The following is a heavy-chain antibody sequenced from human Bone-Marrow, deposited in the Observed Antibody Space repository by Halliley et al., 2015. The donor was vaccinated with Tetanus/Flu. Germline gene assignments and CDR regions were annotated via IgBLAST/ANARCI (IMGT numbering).Heavy chain of an antibody. D-gene: IGHD4-17*01. CDR1: AYSFTNYW. J-gene: IGHJ1*01. CDR3: ARRDGDALLRDGYFQH. Sequence: QLVQSGAEVKKPGESLKISCKGSAYSFTNYWIAWVRQMPGKGLEWMGIIFPGDSDARYSPSFQGHITLSADKSVSTVYLQWRSLRAPDPAIYYCARRDGDALLRDGYFQHWGQGTLVTVSS. CDR2: IFPGDSDA. V-gene: IGHV5-51*01.